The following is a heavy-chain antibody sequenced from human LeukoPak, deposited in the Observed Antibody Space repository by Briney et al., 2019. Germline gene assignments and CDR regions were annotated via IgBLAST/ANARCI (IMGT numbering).Heavy chain of an antibody. J-gene: IGHJ6*03. V-gene: IGHV3-21*01. CDR2: ISSSSSYI. CDR1: GFTFSSYS. CDR3: ANGRELYYYYYYMDV. Sequence: GGSLRLSCAASGFTFSSYSMNWVRQAPGKGLEWVSSISSSSSYIYYADSVKGRFTISRDNAKNSLYLQMNSLRAEDTAVYYCANGRELYYYYYYMDVWGKGTTVTVSS. D-gene: IGHD1-26*01.